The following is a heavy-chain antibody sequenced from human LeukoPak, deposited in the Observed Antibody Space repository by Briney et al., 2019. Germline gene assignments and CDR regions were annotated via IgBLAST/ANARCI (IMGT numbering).Heavy chain of an antibody. V-gene: IGHV3-23*01. CDR2: IGSAGHT. D-gene: IGHD2-8*01. Sequence: GGSLRLSCTASGFSLNNFDMTWVRQTPGKGLEYVPSIGSAGHTFYAGSLKGRFFISRDTSKNTVYLQVNSLRGEDTAVYFCAKKFPGVSYYFDFWGQGTLVTVSS. J-gene: IGHJ4*02. CDR1: GFSLNNFD. CDR3: AKKFPGVSYYFDF.